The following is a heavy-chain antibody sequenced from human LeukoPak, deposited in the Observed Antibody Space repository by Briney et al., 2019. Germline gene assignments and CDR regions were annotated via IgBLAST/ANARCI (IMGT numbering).Heavy chain of an antibody. Sequence: SQTLSLTCAISGDSVSSNSAAWNWIRQSPSRGLEWLGRTYYSSKWYDDYAVSVKSRITINPDTSKNQFSLQLNSVTPEDTALYYCARGAVAVRNAFDIWGQGTMVTVSS. J-gene: IGHJ3*02. D-gene: IGHD6-19*01. CDR1: GDSVSSNSAA. CDR2: TYYSSKWYD. CDR3: ARGAVAVRNAFDI. V-gene: IGHV6-1*01.